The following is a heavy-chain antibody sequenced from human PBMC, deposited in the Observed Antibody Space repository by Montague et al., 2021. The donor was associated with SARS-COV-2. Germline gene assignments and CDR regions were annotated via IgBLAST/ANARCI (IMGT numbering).Heavy chain of an antibody. V-gene: IGHV4-34*01. Sequence: SETLSLTCAVYGGSFGDDHWSWIRQLPGKGLEWIGDIKQSGSTNYNPSLKSRGTISVDTSKNQFSLKLTSVTAADTAVYFCARGHLSVSMIVVVFTSASYYFDYWGQGAQVTVSS. D-gene: IGHD3-22*01. CDR1: GGSFGDDH. CDR3: ARGHLSVSMIVVVFTSASYYFDY. CDR2: IKQSGST. J-gene: IGHJ4*02.